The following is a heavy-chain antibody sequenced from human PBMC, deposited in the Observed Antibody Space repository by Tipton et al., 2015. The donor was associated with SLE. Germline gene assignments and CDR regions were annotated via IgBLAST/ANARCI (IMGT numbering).Heavy chain of an antibody. V-gene: IGHV4-59*12. CDR3: ARTAGYQLLFRRWFDP. CDR2: VYYSGTA. J-gene: IGHJ5*02. Sequence: LRLSCTVSGGSMTNYYWGWIRQPPGKGLEWIGCVYYSGTATYNPSLQSRVSISVDTSKNHFSLKLSSVTAADTAVYYCARTAGYQLLFRRWFDPWGQGTLVTVSS. CDR1: GGSMTNYY. D-gene: IGHD2-2*01.